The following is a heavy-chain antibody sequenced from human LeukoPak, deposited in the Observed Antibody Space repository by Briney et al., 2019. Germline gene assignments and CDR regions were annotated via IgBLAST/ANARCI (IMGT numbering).Heavy chain of an antibody. J-gene: IGHJ4*02. CDR3: AREAVGTIDY. V-gene: IGHV1-69*13. CDR2: ITPVFGTR. CDR1: GGTFSSYA. Sequence: SVKVSCKASGGTFSSYAFNWVRQAPGQGLEWMGGITPVFGTRNSSQKFQGRVTITADESTSAAYMELSRLRSEDTAVYYCAREAVGTIDYWGQGTLVTVSS. D-gene: IGHD6-19*01.